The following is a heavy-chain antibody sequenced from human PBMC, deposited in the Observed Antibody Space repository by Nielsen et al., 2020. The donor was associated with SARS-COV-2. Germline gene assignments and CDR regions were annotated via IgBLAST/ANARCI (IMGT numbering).Heavy chain of an antibody. V-gene: IGHV1-69*06. CDR3: ATGKHNDSSGYYWFDP. CDR1: GGTFSSYA. Sequence: SVKVSCKASGGTFSSYAISWVRQAPGQGLEWMGGIIPIFGTANYAQKFQGRVTITADKSTSTAYMELSSLRSEDTAVYYCATGKHNDSSGYYWFDPWGQGTLVTVSS. D-gene: IGHD3-22*01. CDR2: IIPIFGTA. J-gene: IGHJ5*02.